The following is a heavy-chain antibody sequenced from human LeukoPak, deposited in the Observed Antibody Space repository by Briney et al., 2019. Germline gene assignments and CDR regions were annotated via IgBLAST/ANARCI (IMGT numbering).Heavy chain of an antibody. CDR2: ISGDGGST. Sequence: PGGSLRLSCAASGFTCDDYAMHWVRQAPGKGLEWVSLISGDGGSTYYADSVKGRFTISRDNSKNSLYLQMNSLRTEDTALYYCAKDMASYDSSGYQFDYWGQGTLVTVSS. CDR1: GFTCDDYA. V-gene: IGHV3-43*02. J-gene: IGHJ4*02. CDR3: AKDMASYDSSGYQFDY. D-gene: IGHD3-22*01.